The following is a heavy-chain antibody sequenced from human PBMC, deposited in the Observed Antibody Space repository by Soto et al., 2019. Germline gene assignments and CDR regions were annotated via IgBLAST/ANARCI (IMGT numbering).Heavy chain of an antibody. CDR1: GGSISSGDYY. CDR2: IYYSGST. Sequence: PSETLSLTCTVSGGSISSGDYYWSWIRQPPGKGLEWIGYIYYSGSTYYDPSLKSRVTISVDTSKNQFFLKLSSVTAADTAVYYCARADSVVNYYYYGMDVWGQGTTATVSS. V-gene: IGHV4-30-4*01. CDR3: ARADSVVNYYYYGMDV. J-gene: IGHJ6*02. D-gene: IGHD2-15*01.